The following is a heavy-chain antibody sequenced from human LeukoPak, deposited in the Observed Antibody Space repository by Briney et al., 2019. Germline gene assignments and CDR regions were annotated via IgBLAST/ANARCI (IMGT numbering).Heavy chain of an antibody. V-gene: IGHV3-23*01. D-gene: IGHD5-24*01. CDR1: GFTIRSYG. CDR2: ISGSGGST. CDR3: AKEEGRWLQYGQNFDY. J-gene: IGHJ4*02. Sequence: GGSLRLSCAASGFTIRSYGMSWVRQAPGKGLEWVSAISGSGGSTYYADSVKGRFTISRDNSKNTLYLQMNSLRAEDTAVYYCAKEEGRWLQYGQNFDYWGQGTLVTVSS.